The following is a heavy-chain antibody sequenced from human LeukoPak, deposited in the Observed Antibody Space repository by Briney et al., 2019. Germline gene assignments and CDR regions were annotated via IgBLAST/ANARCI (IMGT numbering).Heavy chain of an antibody. CDR2: IYFTGTT. CDR3: ARDQGGLYDY. CDR1: GGSISSSSYY. V-gene: IGHV4-61*01. Sequence: SETLSLTCTVSGGSISSSSYYWGWIRQSPGKGLEWIGNIYFTGTTKFSPSLKSRVTMSVDTSENRLSLNLSSVTAADTALYHCARDQGGLYDYWGPGIVVTVSS. D-gene: IGHD1-26*01. J-gene: IGHJ4*02.